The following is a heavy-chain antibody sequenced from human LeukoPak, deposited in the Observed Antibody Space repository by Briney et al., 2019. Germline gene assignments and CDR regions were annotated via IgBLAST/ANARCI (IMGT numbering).Heavy chain of an antibody. CDR2: IYHSGST. V-gene: IGHV4-39*07. Sequence: SETLSLTCTVSGGAISSSSYYWGWICQPPGKGLGWFGSIYHSGSTYYNPSLKSRVSISVYPSKNQFSLNLSSVTAADTAVYYCAPPPYYYEANGYSVAWGQGTLVTVSS. J-gene: IGHJ5*02. CDR1: GGAISSSSYY. CDR3: APPPYYYEANGYSVA. D-gene: IGHD3-22*01.